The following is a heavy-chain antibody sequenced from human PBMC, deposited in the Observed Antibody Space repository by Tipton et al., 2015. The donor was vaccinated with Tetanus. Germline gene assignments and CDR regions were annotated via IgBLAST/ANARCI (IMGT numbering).Heavy chain of an antibody. J-gene: IGHJ3*01. Sequence: TLSLTCTVSGGSISSYYWSWIRQPPGKGLEWIGYIYYSGSTKYNPSLKSRVTISVDTSKNQFSLKLSSVTAADTAVYYCARGYGFGVGLDAFDFWGQGTMVTVSS. D-gene: IGHD3-10*01. CDR1: GGSISSYY. CDR3: ARGYGFGVGLDAFDF. V-gene: IGHV4-59*01. CDR2: IYYSGST.